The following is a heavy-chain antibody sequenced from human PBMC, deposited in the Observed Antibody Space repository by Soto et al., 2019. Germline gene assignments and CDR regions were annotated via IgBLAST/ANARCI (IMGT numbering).Heavy chain of an antibody. V-gene: IGHV4-39*01. CDR2: IYYSGST. D-gene: IGHD6-13*01. CDR1: GGSISSSSYY. Sequence: QLQLQESGPGLVKPSETLCLTCTVSGGSISSSSYYWGWIRQPPGKGLEWIGSIYYSGSTYYNPSLKSRVTIAGDTSTNQFYLKLSSVTAADTAVYYCAIPRIAAAGADAFDIWGQGTMVTVSS. CDR3: AIPRIAAAGADAFDI. J-gene: IGHJ3*02.